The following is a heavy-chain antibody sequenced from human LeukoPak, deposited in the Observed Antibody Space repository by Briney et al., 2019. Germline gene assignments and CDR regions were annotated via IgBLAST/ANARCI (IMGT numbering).Heavy chain of an antibody. CDR2: FDPEGGET. CDR1: GYTLTELS. Sequence: ASVKVSCKVSGYTLTELSMHWVRQAPGKGLEWMGGFDPEGGETIYAQKFQGRVTMTEDTSTDTAYMELSSLRSEDTAVYYCATDPLAAAALFAFDYWGQGTLVTVSS. J-gene: IGHJ4*02. V-gene: IGHV1-24*01. D-gene: IGHD6-13*01. CDR3: ATDPLAAAALFAFDY.